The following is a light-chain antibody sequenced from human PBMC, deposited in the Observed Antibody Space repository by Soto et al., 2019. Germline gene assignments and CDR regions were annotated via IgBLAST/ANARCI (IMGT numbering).Light chain of an antibody. V-gene: IGKV3-11*01. Sequence: VLTQSPATLSLSPGKGATLSCRASQSICNYLAWYQQKPGQAPRLLIYATSNRATGIPARFSGSGSGTDFTLTISSLEPEDFAVYYCQQRSSWPFTFGPGTKVDI. CDR2: ATS. J-gene: IGKJ3*01. CDR1: QSICNY. CDR3: QQRSSWPFT.